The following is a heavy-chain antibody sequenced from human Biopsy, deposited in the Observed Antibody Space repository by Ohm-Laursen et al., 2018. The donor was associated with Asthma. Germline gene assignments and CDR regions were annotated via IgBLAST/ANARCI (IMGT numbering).Heavy chain of an antibody. Sequence: SVKVSCKASGDSFSNYAISWVRQAPGQGLEWMGGLIPVLGTPDHAQMFEGRVTITADESTSTAYMELSSLSSEDTAVYYCARGYSGPDRIVYYYSGLEVWGQGTMVTVSS. V-gene: IGHV1-69*13. D-gene: IGHD5-12*01. J-gene: IGHJ6*02. CDR1: GDSFSNYA. CDR3: ARGYSGPDRIVYYYSGLEV. CDR2: LIPVLGTP.